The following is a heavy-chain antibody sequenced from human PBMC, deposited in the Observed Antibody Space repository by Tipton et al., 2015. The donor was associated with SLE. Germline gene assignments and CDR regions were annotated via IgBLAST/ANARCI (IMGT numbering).Heavy chain of an antibody. CDR2: TNHSGST. CDR1: GGSFSGYY. J-gene: IGHJ3*02. D-gene: IGHD3-22*01. CDR3: ARGGDYYDSSGVDAFDI. Sequence: TLSLTCAVYGGSFSGYYWSWIRQPPGKGLEWIGETNHSGSTNYNPSLKSRVTISVDTSKNQFSLKLSSVTAADTAVYYCARGGDYYDSSGVDAFDIWGQGTMVTVSS. V-gene: IGHV4-34*01.